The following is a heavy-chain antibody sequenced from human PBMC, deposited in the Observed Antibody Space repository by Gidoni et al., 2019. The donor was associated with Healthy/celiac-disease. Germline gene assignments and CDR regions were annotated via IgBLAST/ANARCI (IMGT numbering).Heavy chain of an antibody. D-gene: IGHD1-1*01. CDR2: INPNSGGT. Sequence: QVQLVQSGAEVTKPGASVKVSCNASGYPFPGYYMHWVRQATGQGLEWMGWINPNSGGTNYAQKFQGRVTMTRDTSISTAYMELSRLRSDDTDVYYCARVTTGTTIIGFDPWGQGTLVTVSS. V-gene: IGHV1-2*02. CDR3: ARVTTGTTIIGFDP. CDR1: GYPFPGYY. J-gene: IGHJ5*02.